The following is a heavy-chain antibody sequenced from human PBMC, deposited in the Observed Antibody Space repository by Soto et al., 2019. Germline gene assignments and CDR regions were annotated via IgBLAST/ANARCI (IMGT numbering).Heavy chain of an antibody. J-gene: IGHJ4*02. CDR3: ARASTHCITARAREH. Sequence: QVQLVQSGPDVKKPGSSVTVSCKASGGTFRNHAISCVRQAPGQGLEWMGGIIPMFGPPNYACKFQGRVTITADEATRAAYMELGSLTSEEGAVYYCARASTHCITARAREHGGQGAQVSASS. D-gene: IGHD1-20*01. V-gene: IGHV1-69*01. CDR1: GGTFRNHA. CDR2: IIPMFGPP.